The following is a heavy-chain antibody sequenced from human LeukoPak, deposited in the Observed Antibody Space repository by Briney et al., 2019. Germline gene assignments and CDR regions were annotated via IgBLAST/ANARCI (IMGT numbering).Heavy chain of an antibody. J-gene: IGHJ5*02. CDR1: GYSFTTYW. CDR2: IYPGDSDT. V-gene: IGHV5-51*01. Sequence: GESLKISCRGSGYSFTTYWIGWVRQMPGKGLEWMGIIYPGDSDTRYSPSFQGQVTISADRSITTAYLQWSSLKASDTAVYYCARRQNWFDPWGQGTLVTVSS. CDR3: ARRQNWFDP.